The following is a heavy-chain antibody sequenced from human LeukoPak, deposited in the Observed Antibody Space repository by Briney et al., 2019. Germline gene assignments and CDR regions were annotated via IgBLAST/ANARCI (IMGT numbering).Heavy chain of an antibody. Sequence: GGSLRLSCAPSGVTFGYAWMSCVPEGPGERLESGGRIKSKTDGETADYAAPVKGRFTISRDNSKTSLYLQMNRLRTEAAALYYCAKDISGAGQPPLLWFGRNPNNYGMYVWGQGTTVTVSS. J-gene: IGHJ6*02. V-gene: IGHV3-15*01. CDR2: IKSKTDGETA. D-gene: IGHD3-10*01. CDR3: AKDISGAGQPPLLWFGRNPNNYGMYV. CDR1: GVTFGYAW.